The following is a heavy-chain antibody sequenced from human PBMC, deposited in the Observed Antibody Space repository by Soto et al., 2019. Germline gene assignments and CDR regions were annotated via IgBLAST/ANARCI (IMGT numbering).Heavy chain of an antibody. CDR1: GFTFSTYS. Sequence: PWGSLRLSCVGSGFTFSTYSINWVRQAPGKGLEWVSSISSRSDIYYADSVKGRFTISRDNAKNPVSLQMNSLRAEDTAVYYCAREYTAWPLAYGLDVWGQGTTVTVSS. D-gene: IGHD2-2*02. V-gene: IGHV3-21*01. CDR2: ISSRSDI. CDR3: AREYTAWPLAYGLDV. J-gene: IGHJ6*02.